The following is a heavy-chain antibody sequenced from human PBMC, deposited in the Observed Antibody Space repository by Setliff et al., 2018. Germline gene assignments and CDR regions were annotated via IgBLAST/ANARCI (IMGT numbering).Heavy chain of an antibody. CDR3: AGSQGSGGYYSNSPYYFHY. CDR2: VYYTEDT. J-gene: IGHJ4*02. CDR1: GGSISSYY. V-gene: IGHV4-59*03. D-gene: IGHD3-10*01. Sequence: SETLSLTCTVSGGSISSYYWSWIRQPPGKELEWMAYVYYTEDTYYNPSLKSRISISIDTSKNQFSLNLISVTAADTAVYYCAGSQGSGGYYSNSPYYFHYWGQGTLVTVSS.